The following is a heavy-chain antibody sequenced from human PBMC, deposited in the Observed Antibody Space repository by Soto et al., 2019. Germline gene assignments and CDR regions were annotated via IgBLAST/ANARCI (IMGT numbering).Heavy chain of an antibody. CDR3: ARVSGYDFWSGYPSEAFDY. CDR1: GYTFTSYA. J-gene: IGHJ4*02. Sequence: GASVKVSCKASGYTFTSYAMHWVRQAPGQRLEWMGWINAGNGNTKYSQKFQGRVTITRDTSASTAYMELSSLRSEDTAVYYCARVSGYDFWSGYPSEAFDYWGQGTLVTVSS. D-gene: IGHD3-3*01. V-gene: IGHV1-3*01. CDR2: INAGNGNT.